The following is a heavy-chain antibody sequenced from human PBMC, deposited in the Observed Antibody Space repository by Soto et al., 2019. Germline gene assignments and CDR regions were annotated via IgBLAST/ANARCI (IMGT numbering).Heavy chain of an antibody. CDR2: IKSDGSST. J-gene: IGHJ6*02. CDR3: ARGNNGMDV. V-gene: IGHV3-74*01. CDR1: GFTFSNYW. Sequence: EVQLVESGGGLVQPGGSLRLSCAASGFTFSNYWMHWVRQAPGKGPVWVSRIKSDGSSTNYADSVKGRFTSSRDNAKNTLYLQLNSLRVEDTAVYYCARGNNGMDVWGQGTTVTVSS.